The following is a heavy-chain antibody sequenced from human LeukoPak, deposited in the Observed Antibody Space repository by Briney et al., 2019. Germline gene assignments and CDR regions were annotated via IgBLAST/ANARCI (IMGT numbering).Heavy chain of an antibody. V-gene: IGHV4-4*02. CDR2: ISHTGST. CDR1: GGSLDSSGW. D-gene: IGHD3-10*01. Sequence: PSGTLSLTCAISGGSLDSSGWWTWVRQPPGKGLEWVGEISHTGSTKFNPSLQSRVTISVDTSKNQFSLKMNPVTAADTSMYYCARHSRTYYNGSGRSIDYWGQGTLVIVS. J-gene: IGHJ4*02. CDR3: ARHSRTYYNGSGRSIDY.